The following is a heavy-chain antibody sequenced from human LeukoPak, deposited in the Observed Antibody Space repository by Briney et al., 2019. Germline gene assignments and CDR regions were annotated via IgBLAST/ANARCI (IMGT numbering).Heavy chain of an antibody. J-gene: IGHJ4*02. CDR3: ARRVWFGVLGYIDY. Sequence: GASVEVSCKASGYTFTGYYMHWVRQAPGQGLEWMGWINPNSGGTNYAQKFQGRVTMTRDTSISTAYMELSRLRSDDTAVYYCARRVWFGVLGYIDYWGQGTLVTVSS. D-gene: IGHD3-10*01. V-gene: IGHV1-2*02. CDR1: GYTFTGYY. CDR2: INPNSGGT.